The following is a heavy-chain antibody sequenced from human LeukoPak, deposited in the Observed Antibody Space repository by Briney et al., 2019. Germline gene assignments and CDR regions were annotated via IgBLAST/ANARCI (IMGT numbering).Heavy chain of an antibody. CDR3: ARATASRWELLGAFDI. CDR2: ITLSSSSI. CDR1: GFNFNNYN. V-gene: IGHV3-48*01. Sequence: GGSLRLSCAASGFNFNNYNMNWVRQAPGKGLEWVSYITLSSSSIYYADSVKGRFTISRDNAKNSLYLQMNSLRAEDTAVYYCARATASRWELLGAFDIWGQGTMVTVSS. D-gene: IGHD1-26*01. J-gene: IGHJ3*02.